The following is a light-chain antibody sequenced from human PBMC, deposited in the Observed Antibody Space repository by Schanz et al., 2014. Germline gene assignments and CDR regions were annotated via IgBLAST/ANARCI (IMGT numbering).Light chain of an antibody. V-gene: IGLV2-14*01. J-gene: IGLJ3*02. Sequence: QSALTQPASVSGSPGQSITISCTGTSSDIGGRAYVSWYQQRPGKAPQLILYDVNSRPSGVSNRFSGSKSGNTASLTISGLQAEDEADYYCCSYAGDNTLRFGGGTKLTVL. CDR2: DVN. CDR1: SSDIGGRAY. CDR3: CSYAGDNTLR.